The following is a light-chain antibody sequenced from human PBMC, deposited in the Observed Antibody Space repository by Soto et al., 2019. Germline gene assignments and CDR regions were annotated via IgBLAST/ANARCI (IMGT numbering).Light chain of an antibody. CDR2: AIN. J-gene: IGLJ1*01. V-gene: IGLV2-8*01. CDR1: SSDVGAYDY. Sequence: QSALTQPPSASGSPGQSVTISCTGNSSDVGAYDYVSWYQQHPGKAPKLMIYAINKRPSGVPDRFSGSKSGTTASLTVSGLQAEDEADYYCSSFAGSNNFPDVFGTGTKVTVL. CDR3: SSFAGSNNFPDV.